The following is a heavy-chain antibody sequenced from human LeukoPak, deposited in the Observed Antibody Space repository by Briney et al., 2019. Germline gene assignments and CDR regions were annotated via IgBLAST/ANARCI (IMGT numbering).Heavy chain of an antibody. V-gene: IGHV4-59*01. CDR1: GGSISSYY. Sequence: SETLSLTCTVSGGSISSYYWSWIRQPPGQGLEWIGYIYYSWSTNYNPSLNSSSSTSVATANNRFSLKLSSVTAADTAVYYCARQAGRYCSSTSCYTGGPWGQGTLVTVSS. D-gene: IGHD2-2*02. CDR2: IYYSWST. J-gene: IGHJ5*02. CDR3: ARQAGRYCSSTSCYTGGP.